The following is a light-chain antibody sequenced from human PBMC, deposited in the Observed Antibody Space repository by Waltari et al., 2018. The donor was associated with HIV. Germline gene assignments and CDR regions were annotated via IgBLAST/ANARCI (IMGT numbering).Light chain of an antibody. V-gene: IGKV1-27*01. CDR3: QKYDSAPLT. Sequence: ASVGDTVTITCRASQDIDYHLAWYQQKPGKLPSLLIYAASTLQSGVASRFSGRGSGRDFSLTISSLQPEDVATYYCQKYDSAPLTFGGGTQVEIK. J-gene: IGKJ4*01. CDR1: QDIDYH. CDR2: AAS.